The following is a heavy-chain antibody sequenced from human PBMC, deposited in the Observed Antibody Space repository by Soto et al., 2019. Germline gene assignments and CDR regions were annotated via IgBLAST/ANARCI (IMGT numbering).Heavy chain of an antibody. CDR2: MFYSGST. Sequence: SETLSLTCTVSGGSFSSSSYYWVWIRQPPGKGLEWIATMFYSGSTYYNPSLKSRVSLSLDTSKNHFSLKLGSVTAADTAVYYCARCPSNGLCQYAFDIWGQGTMVTVSS. D-gene: IGHD6-19*01. CDR3: ARCPSNGLCQYAFDI. J-gene: IGHJ3*02. CDR1: GGSFSSSSYY. V-gene: IGHV4-39*02.